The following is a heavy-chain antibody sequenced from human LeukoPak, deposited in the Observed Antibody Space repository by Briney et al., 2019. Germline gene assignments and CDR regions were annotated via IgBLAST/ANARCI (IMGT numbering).Heavy chain of an antibody. V-gene: IGHV3-7*01. Sequence: GGSLRLSCEASGFRFSDYWMTWVRQAPGKGLEWVANIKEDGREKYYVDSVKGRFTLSKDNAKNSVYLQMNSLGAEDTAVYYCARGWGEKGYCRGGTCNNPQFDYWGQGIPVTVSS. CDR2: IKEDGREK. CDR1: GFRFSDYW. CDR3: ARGWGEKGYCRGGTCNNPQFDY. J-gene: IGHJ4*02. D-gene: IGHD2-15*01.